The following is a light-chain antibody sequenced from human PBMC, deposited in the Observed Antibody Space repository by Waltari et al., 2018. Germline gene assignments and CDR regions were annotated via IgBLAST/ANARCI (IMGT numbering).Light chain of an antibody. CDR1: QSVSNAY. CDR3: QQYGKSPYT. J-gene: IGKJ2*01. V-gene: IGKV3-20*01. Sequence: EIVLTQSPGTLSSSPGERATLSCRASQSVSNAYLAWYQQKPGQAPRLLIFGTSNRATSIPDRFSGGGSGTDFTLTISRLEPEDFAMYYCQQYGKSPYTFGQGTKLEIK. CDR2: GTS.